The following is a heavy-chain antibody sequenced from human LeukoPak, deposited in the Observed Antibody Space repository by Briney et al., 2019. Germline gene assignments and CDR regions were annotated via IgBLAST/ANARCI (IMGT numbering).Heavy chain of an antibody. CDR1: GGSFSGYY. CDR3: ARNRDTANDAFDI. CDR2: INHSGST. V-gene: IGHV4-34*01. J-gene: IGHJ3*02. D-gene: IGHD5-18*01. Sequence: KPSETLSLTCAVYGGSFSGYYWSWIRQPPGKGLEWIGEINHSGSTNYNPSLKSRVTISVDTSKNQFSLKLSSVTAADTAVYYCARNRDTANDAFDIWGQGTMVTVSS.